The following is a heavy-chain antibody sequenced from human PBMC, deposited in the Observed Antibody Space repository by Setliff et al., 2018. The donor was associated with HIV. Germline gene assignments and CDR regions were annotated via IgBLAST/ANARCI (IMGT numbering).Heavy chain of an antibody. Sequence: ASVKVSCKASGYTFTGYYLHWVRQAPGQGLEWMGRINPNTGGTNYAQKFQGRVTMTTDTSISTAYMELSRLRSDDTAVYYCAREGDYDFWSGYSTTFDYWGQGTLVTVSS. CDR1: GYTFTGYY. J-gene: IGHJ4*02. CDR3: AREGDYDFWSGYSTTFDY. D-gene: IGHD3-3*01. V-gene: IGHV1-2*06. CDR2: INPNTGGT.